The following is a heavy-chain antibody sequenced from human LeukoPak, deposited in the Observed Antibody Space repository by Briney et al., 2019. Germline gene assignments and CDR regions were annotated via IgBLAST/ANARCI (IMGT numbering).Heavy chain of an antibody. Sequence: SVKVSCKASGYTFTSYGISWVRQAPGQGLEWMGGIIPIFGTANYAQKFQGRVTITADESTSTAYMELSSLRSEDTAVYYCAGASRYSGYDSQLFDYWGQGTLVTVSS. CDR1: GYTFTSYG. CDR2: IIPIFGTA. V-gene: IGHV1-69*13. D-gene: IGHD5-12*01. CDR3: AGASRYSGYDSQLFDY. J-gene: IGHJ4*02.